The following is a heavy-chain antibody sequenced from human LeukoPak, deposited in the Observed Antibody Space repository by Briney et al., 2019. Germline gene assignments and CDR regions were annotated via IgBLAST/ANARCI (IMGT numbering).Heavy chain of an antibody. D-gene: IGHD3-16*01. V-gene: IGHV3-53*01. Sequence: GGSLRLSCAGSGFSVSSKYMSWVRQVPGKGLEWVSIIYSVGSTYYADHVKGRFTISRDNSQNTLSLQMNSLRAEDTAVYYCAMGSIWGRGPLDYWGQGTLVTVSS. CDR2: IYSVGST. CDR3: AMGSIWGRGPLDY. CDR1: GFSVSSKY. J-gene: IGHJ4*02.